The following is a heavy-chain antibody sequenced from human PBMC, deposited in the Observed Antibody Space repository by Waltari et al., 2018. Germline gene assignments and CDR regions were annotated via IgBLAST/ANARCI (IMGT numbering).Heavy chain of an antibody. J-gene: IGHJ6*02. CDR2: SIPIFGTA. CDR3: AREGRGYSSGLYYYYGMDV. D-gene: IGHD5-18*01. Sequence: QVQLVQSGAEVKKPGSSVKVSCKASGGTFSSYAISWVRQAPGQGLEWMGGSIPIFGTASDAQKYQGRVTITSDESTSTAYMELSSLRAEDTAVYYCAREGRGYSSGLYYYYGMDVWGQGTTVTVSS. CDR1: GGTFSSYA. V-gene: IGHV1-69*01.